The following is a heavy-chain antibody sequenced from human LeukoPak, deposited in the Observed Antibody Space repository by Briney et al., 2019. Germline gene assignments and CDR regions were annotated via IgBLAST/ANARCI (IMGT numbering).Heavy chain of an antibody. CDR2: IYPGDSET. Sequence: GESLKISCKASGYSFTSYWIGWARQMPGKGLEWMGIIYPGDSETRYSPSFQGQVTISGDKSISTAYLQWSSLKASDTALYYCATASSGWYLDNWGQGTLVTVSS. J-gene: IGHJ4*02. CDR3: ATASSGWYLDN. CDR1: GYSFTSYW. V-gene: IGHV5-51*01. D-gene: IGHD6-19*01.